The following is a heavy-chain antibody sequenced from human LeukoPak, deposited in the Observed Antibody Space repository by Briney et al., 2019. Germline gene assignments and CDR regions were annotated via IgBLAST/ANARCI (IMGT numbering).Heavy chain of an antibody. D-gene: IGHD2-15*01. CDR2: IYYSGST. CDR1: GGSIRSSSYY. CDR3: ARPRGSPIGGYNWFDP. J-gene: IGHJ5*02. V-gene: IGHV4-39*01. Sequence: SETLSLTCTVSGGSIRSSSYYWGWIRQPPGKGLEWIGSIYYSGSTYYNPSLKSRVTISVDTSKNQFSLKLSSVTAADTAVYYCARPRGSPIGGYNWFDPWGQGTLVTVSS.